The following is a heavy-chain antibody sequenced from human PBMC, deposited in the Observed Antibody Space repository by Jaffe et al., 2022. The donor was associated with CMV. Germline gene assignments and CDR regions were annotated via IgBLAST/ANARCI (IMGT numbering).Heavy chain of an antibody. V-gene: IGHV4-34*01. D-gene: IGHD6-6*01. CDR1: GGSFSGYY. Sequence: QVQLQQWGAGLLKPSETLSLTCAVYGGSFSGYYWSWIRQPPGKGLEWIGEINHSGSTNYNPSLKSRVTISVDTSKNQFSLKLSSVTAADTAVYYCARVYSSSLGPGLLWGFMDVWGKGTTVTVSS. CDR3: ARVYSSSLGPGLLWGFMDV. CDR2: INHSGST. J-gene: IGHJ6*03.